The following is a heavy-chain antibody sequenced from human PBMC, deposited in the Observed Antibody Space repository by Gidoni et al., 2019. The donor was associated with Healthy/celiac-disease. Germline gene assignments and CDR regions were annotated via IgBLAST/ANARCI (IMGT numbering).Heavy chain of an antibody. D-gene: IGHD6-19*01. CDR3: ARDQGEAVAWLNWFDP. CDR2: IYHSGST. Sequence: QVQLQESGPGLVKPSETLSLTCAVSGYSISSGYYWGWIRQPPGKGLEWIGSIYHSGSTYYNPSLKSRVTISVDTSKNQFSLKLSSVTAADTAVYYCARDQGEAVAWLNWFDPWGQGTLVTVSS. CDR1: GYSISSGYY. J-gene: IGHJ5*02. V-gene: IGHV4-38-2*02.